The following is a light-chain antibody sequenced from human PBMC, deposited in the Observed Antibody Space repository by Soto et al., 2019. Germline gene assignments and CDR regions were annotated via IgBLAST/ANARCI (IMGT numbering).Light chain of an antibody. CDR2: TAS. J-gene: IGKJ1*01. Sequence: DIQLTQSPSFLSASVGDRVTITCRASQGISSYLAWYQQKPGKAPKLLIYTASTLQSGVPSRFSGSGSGTEFTLTISSLQPEDFETYYCQQLDNYPRTFGQGTKVEIK. CDR3: QQLDNYPRT. V-gene: IGKV1-9*01. CDR1: QGISSY.